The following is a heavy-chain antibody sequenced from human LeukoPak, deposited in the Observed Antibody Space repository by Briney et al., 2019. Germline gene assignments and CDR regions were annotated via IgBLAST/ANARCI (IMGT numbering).Heavy chain of an antibody. CDR1: GGSFSGYY. Sequence: SETLSLTCAVYGGSFSGYYWSWIRQPPGKGLEWIGKINHSGSTNYNPSLKSRVTISVDTSKNQFSLKLSSVTAADTAVYYCARGRIYCSGGSCRSRALDVWGQGTTVTVSS. D-gene: IGHD2-15*01. J-gene: IGHJ6*02. V-gene: IGHV4-34*01. CDR2: INHSGST. CDR3: ARGRIYCSGGSCRSRALDV.